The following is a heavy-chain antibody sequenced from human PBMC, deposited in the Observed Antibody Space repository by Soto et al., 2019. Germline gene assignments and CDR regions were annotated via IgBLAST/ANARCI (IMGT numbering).Heavy chain of an antibody. J-gene: IGHJ4*02. V-gene: IGHV3-7*03. Sequence: GGSLRLSCTASGFMFGSYWMTWVRHVPGKGLQWVANIKRDGSEKYYVDFVRGRFTISRDNADNSVFLDMNNLRVDDTATYYCARVRATDYEIDYWGQGALVTVSS. CDR3: ARVRATDYEIDY. CDR1: GFMFGSYW. CDR2: IKRDGSEK. D-gene: IGHD4-17*01.